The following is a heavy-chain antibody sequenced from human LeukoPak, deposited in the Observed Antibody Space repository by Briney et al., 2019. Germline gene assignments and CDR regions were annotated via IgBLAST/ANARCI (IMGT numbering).Heavy chain of an antibody. Sequence: GGSLRLSCAASGFTFSSYWMHWIRQAPGKGLVWVSRIHSDGIGTSYADSVRGRFTISRDNAKNTLYLQMNSLRAEDTAVYYCARVVTWFDPWGQGSLVTVSS. CDR3: ARVVTWFDP. CDR2: IHSDGIGT. V-gene: IGHV3-74*01. CDR1: GFTFSSYW. J-gene: IGHJ5*02.